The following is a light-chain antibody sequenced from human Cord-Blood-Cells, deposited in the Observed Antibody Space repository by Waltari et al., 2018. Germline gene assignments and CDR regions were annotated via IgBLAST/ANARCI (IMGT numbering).Light chain of an antibody. CDR1: SSDVGRYNY. J-gene: IGLJ1*01. V-gene: IGLV2-14*01. CDR3: SSYTSSSTLV. Sequence: QSALIPPASVSGSPGQSITISCTGTSSDVGRYNYVSWYQQHPGKAPKLMIYDVSNRPSGVSNRFSGSKSGNTASLTISGLQAEDEADYYCSSYTSSSTLVFGTGTKVTVL. CDR2: DVS.